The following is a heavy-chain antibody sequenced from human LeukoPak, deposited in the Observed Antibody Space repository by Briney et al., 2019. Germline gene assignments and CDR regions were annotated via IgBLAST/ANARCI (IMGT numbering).Heavy chain of an antibody. J-gene: IGHJ4*02. D-gene: IGHD3-10*01. V-gene: IGHV3-23*01. CDR2: ISGSGGST. CDR1: GFTFSSYA. Sequence: GGSLRLSCAASGFTFSSYAMSWVRQAPGKGLEWVSAISGSGGSTYYADSVKGRFTISRDNSKNTLYLQMNSLRAEDTAVYYCAKGGGYGSGSYYIPIYWGQRTMVTVSS. CDR3: AKGGGYGSGSYYIPIY.